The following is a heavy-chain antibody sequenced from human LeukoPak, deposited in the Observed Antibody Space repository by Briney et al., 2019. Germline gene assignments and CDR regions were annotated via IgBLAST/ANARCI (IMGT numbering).Heavy chain of an antibody. Sequence: PGGSLRLSCVASGFTFSSYWMSWVRQTPGKGLEWVSNIKQDGSEKNYADSVKGRFTISRDTSKNTLYLQMNSLRAEDTAVYYCAKDSPPYSSSWSPFDYWGQGTLVTVSS. D-gene: IGHD6-13*01. V-gene: IGHV3-7*01. CDR3: AKDSPPYSSSWSPFDY. J-gene: IGHJ4*02. CDR2: IKQDGSEK. CDR1: GFTFSSYW.